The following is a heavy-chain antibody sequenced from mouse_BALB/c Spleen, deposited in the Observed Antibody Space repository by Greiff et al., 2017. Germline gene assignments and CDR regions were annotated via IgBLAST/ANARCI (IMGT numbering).Heavy chain of an antibody. J-gene: IGHJ4*01. CDR3: NAPYSYYRYDGYAMDY. D-gene: IGHD2-14*01. V-gene: IGHV14-4*02. CDR1: GFNIKDYY. Sequence: EVQLQQSGAELVRSGASVKLSCTASGFNIKDYYMHWVKQRPEQGLEWIGWIDPENGDTEYAPKFQGKATMTADTSSNTAYLQLSSLTSEDTAVYYCNAPYSYYRYDGYAMDYWGQGTSVTVSS. CDR2: IDPENGDT.